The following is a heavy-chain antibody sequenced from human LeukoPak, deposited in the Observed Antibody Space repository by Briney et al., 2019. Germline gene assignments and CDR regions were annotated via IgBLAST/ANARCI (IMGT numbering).Heavy chain of an antibody. CDR3: ARDVEGIYDFWSGYPRSLDY. V-gene: IGHV3-7*01. D-gene: IGHD3-3*01. CDR1: GFTFSDYW. J-gene: IGHJ4*02. CDR2: INHDGSEK. Sequence: GGSLRLSCAASGFTFSDYWMNWVRQAPGKGLEWVANINHDGSEKYYVDSVKGRFTISRDNAKNSLYLQMNSLRAEDTAVYYCARDVEGIYDFWSGYPRSLDYWGQGTLVTVSS.